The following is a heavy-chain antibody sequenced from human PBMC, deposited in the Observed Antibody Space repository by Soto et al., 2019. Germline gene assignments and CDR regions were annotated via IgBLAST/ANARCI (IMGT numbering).Heavy chain of an antibody. CDR3: AREFYTVAGVDAFDI. D-gene: IGHD6-19*01. V-gene: IGHV4-59*01. Sequence: SETLSLTCTVSGGSISSYYWSWIRQPPGKGLEWIGYIYYSGSTNYNPSLKSRVTITVDTSKNQFSLKLSSVTAADTAVYYCAREFYTVAGVDAFDIWGQGTMVTVS. CDR1: GGSISSYY. CDR2: IYYSGST. J-gene: IGHJ3*02.